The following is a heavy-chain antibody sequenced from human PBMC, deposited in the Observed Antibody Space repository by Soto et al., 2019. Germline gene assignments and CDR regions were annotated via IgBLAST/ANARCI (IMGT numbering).Heavy chain of an antibody. CDR3: ARAVGIAVTGLDI. J-gene: IGHJ4*02. CDR1: GYNFPSFN. D-gene: IGHD6-19*01. CDR2: MNPTNGKA. V-gene: IGHV1-8*02. Sequence: HERLVQSGADLRRPGASVKISCRASGYNFPSFNVNWLRQASGQGPEWLGWMNPTNGKAAFARDFQGRVTMTRDLSADTAYLELGGRSSGDTAIYYCARAVGIAVTGLDIWGPGTVVTVS.